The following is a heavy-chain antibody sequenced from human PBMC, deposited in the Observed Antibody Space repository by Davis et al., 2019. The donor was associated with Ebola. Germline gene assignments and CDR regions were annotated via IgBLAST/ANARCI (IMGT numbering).Heavy chain of an antibody. J-gene: IGHJ4*02. Sequence: AASVKVSCKASGYTFNSHGISWVRQAPGQGLEWMAWISAYNGHTNYAQKFQGRHTLTTDTSRSTAYMELRSLTSDDTAEYFCAKGRNGGWDFDYWGQGTLVTVSS. CDR2: ISAYNGHT. V-gene: IGHV1-18*01. CDR1: GYTFNSHG. D-gene: IGHD6-19*01. CDR3: AKGRNGGWDFDY.